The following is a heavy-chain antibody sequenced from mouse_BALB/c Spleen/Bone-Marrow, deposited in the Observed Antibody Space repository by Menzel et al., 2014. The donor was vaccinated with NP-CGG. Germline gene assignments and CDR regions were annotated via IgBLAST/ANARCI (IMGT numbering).Heavy chain of an antibody. CDR2: IWSDGTT. D-gene: IGHD2-1*01. CDR1: GFSLSSYG. Sequence: VMLVESGPGLVAPSQSLSITCTVSGFSLSSYGVHWDRQSPGKGLEWLVVIWSDGTTTYNSALKTRLSISKDNSKNQGFLKMNSLQTDDTAIYYCARYGNYAVDYWGQGTSVTVSS. CDR3: ARYGNYAVDY. J-gene: IGHJ4*01. V-gene: IGHV2-6*02.